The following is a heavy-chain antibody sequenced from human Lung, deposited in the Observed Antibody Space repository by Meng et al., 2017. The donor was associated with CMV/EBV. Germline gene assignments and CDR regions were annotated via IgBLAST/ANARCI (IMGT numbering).Heavy chain of an antibody. J-gene: IGHJ5*02. CDR1: GGPFSNYA. V-gene: IGHV1-69*10. CDR3: ARGGFWLGHYSWFDP. D-gene: IGHD3-3*01. CDR2: IIPMPEIT. Sequence: SVKVSXKASGGPFSNYAVSWVRQAPGQGLEWMGGIIPMPEITNYAQKFQGRVTITAVKSTGTAFMELSSLRSDDTAVYYCARGGFWLGHYSWFDPWGQGTLVTVSS.